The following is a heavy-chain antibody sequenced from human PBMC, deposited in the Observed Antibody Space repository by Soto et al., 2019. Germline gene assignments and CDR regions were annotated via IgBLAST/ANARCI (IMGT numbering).Heavy chain of an antibody. J-gene: IGHJ4*02. D-gene: IGHD2-21*01. CDR3: VKCGLHCRPGPDF. CDR2: ISHSDSGA. V-gene: IGHV3-23*04. CDR1: GFIFSNYD. Sequence: EVHLVESGGSLVQPGGSLRLSCAATGFIFSNYDMGWVRQAPGKGLEWVSAISHSDSGAYDVESVKGRFTTSSDNSRNTLYLQMTSVRAEDTATYYCVKCGLHCRPGPDFWGQGTLVTVSP.